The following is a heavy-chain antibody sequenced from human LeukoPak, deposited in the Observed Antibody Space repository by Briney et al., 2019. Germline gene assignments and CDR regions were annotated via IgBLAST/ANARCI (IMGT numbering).Heavy chain of an antibody. J-gene: IGHJ1*01. Sequence: GGSLRLSCAASGFTFTDYYMSWVRQAPGKGLEWVSYITNSGTTIYYADSVKGRFTISRDNAKNSLYPQMNSLRAEDTAVYYCARDGHYDILTGYFQDWGQGTLVTVSS. CDR1: GFTFTDYY. CDR3: ARDGHYDILTGYFQD. V-gene: IGHV3-11*01. CDR2: ITNSGTTI. D-gene: IGHD3-9*01.